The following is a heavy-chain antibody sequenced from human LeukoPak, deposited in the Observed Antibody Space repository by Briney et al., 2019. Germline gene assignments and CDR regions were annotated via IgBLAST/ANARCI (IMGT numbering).Heavy chain of an antibody. CDR2: INTGSTTI. D-gene: IGHD6-6*01. V-gene: IGHV3-48*01. CDR3: ARDSSVCAFDV. CDR1: GFTFSPYT. Sequence: PGGSLRLSCAASGFTFSPYTMHWFRQPPGKGLEWLSYINTGSTTIYYADPVKGRFTISRDNAKNSLYLQLNSLRAEDTAVYYCARDSSVCAFDVWGRGTMVTVSS. J-gene: IGHJ3*01.